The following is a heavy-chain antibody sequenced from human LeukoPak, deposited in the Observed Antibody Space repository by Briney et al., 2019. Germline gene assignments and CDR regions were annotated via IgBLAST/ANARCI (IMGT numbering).Heavy chain of an antibody. J-gene: IGHJ3*02. CDR1: GGSISSYY. D-gene: IGHD1-1*01. Sequence: SETLSLTCTVSGGSISSYYWSWIRQPAGKGLEWIGRIYTSGSTNYNPSLQSRVTMSLDTSRNQFSLKLSSVTAADTAVYYCARHPYSDPLDIWGPGTMVTVSS. CDR2: IYTSGST. V-gene: IGHV4-4*07. CDR3: ARHPYSDPLDI.